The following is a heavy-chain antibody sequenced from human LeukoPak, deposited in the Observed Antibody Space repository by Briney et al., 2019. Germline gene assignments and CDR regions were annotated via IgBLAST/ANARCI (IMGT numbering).Heavy chain of an antibody. CDR1: GFTFSSYW. D-gene: IGHD3-10*01. V-gene: IGHV3-74*01. J-gene: IGHJ4*02. CDR2: IHSDGRST. Sequence: AGGSLRLSCAASGFTFSSYWMRWVRQAPGKGLVCVSRIHSDGRSTDYAHSVKGRFTISRDNAKNTLNLQMNSLRAEDTAVYYCARDPRGGTLDYWGQGALVTVSS. CDR3: ARDPRGGTLDY.